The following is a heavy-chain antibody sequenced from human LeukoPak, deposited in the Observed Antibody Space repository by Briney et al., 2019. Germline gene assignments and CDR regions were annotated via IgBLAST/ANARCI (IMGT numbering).Heavy chain of an antibody. D-gene: IGHD4-23*01. CDR1: GFTVSSNY. J-gene: IGHJ4*02. CDR2: ISGSGGST. V-gene: IGHV3-23*01. CDR3: AKPPALGGGIDY. Sequence: GGSLRLSCAASGFTVSSNYMSWVRQAPGKGLEWVSAISGSGGSTYYADSVKGRFTISRDNSKNTLYLQMNSLRAEDTAVYYCAKPPALGGGIDYWGQGTLVTVSS.